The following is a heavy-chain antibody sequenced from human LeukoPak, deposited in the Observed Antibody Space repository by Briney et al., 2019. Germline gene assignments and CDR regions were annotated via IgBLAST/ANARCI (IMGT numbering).Heavy chain of an antibody. J-gene: IGHJ3*01. CDR2: IHDSGRT. D-gene: IGHD6-19*01. CDR1: RGSISGAY. CDR3: ARAQWLPIDCYNE. Sequence: SDTLSLTCTVSRGSISGAYWTWLRQSPGGGLEWIGYIHDSGRTDYNPSLGSRITISMDTSKSQFSLRLRSVTAADTAVFYCARAQWLPIDCYNEWGQGTVVTVSS. V-gene: IGHV4-59*07.